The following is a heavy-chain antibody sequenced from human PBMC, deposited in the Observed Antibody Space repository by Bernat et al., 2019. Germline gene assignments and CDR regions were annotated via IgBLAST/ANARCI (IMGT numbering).Heavy chain of an antibody. CDR3: ARDRSYFDSSGSYSHYYGMDV. CDR2: IRYDGRNK. D-gene: IGHD3-22*01. V-gene: IGHV3-33*08. CDR1: GFTFSSYG. J-gene: IGHJ6*02. Sequence: QVQLVESGGGVVQPGRSLRLSCAASGFTFSSYGMHWVRQAPGKGLEWVAVIRYDGRNKDYVDSVKGRLTISRDNSKNTLYLQMNSLRAEDTAVYYCARDRSYFDSSGSYSHYYGMDVWGQGTAVTVSS.